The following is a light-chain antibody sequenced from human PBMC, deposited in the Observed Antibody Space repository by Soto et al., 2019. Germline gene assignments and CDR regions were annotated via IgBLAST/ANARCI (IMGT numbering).Light chain of an antibody. J-gene: IGKJ2*01. V-gene: IGKV3-15*01. CDR3: QQYDSWDT. Sequence: EIVMTQSPAVLSVSPGERATLSCRASQSVRSNLAWYQQKPGQPPRLLIYDTSTRATGIPARFSGSGSGTEFTLSISSLQSEDFAVYFCQQYDSWDTFGQGTKLEIK. CDR2: DTS. CDR1: QSVRSN.